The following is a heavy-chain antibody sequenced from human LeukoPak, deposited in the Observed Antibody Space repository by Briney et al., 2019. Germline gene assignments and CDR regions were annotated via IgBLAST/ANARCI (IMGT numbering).Heavy chain of an antibody. J-gene: IGHJ3*02. CDR1: GYSFTSYW. CDR2: IYPGDSDT. CDR3: ARQGVVPAAYDAFDI. V-gene: IGHV5-51*01. Sequence: GESLRISCKGSGYSFTSYWIGWVRQMTGKGLEWMGIIYPGDSDTRYSPSFQGQVTISADKSISTAYLQWSSLKASDTAMYYCARQGVVPAAYDAFDIWGQGTMVTVSS. D-gene: IGHD2-2*01.